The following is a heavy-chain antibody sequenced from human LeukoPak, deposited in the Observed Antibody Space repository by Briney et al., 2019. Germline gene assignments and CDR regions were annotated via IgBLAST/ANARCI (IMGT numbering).Heavy chain of an antibody. CDR2: ISAYNGNT. J-gene: IGHJ5*02. CDR3: ARASPLNYDFWSGYAAYNWFDP. Sequence: ASVKVSCKASGYTFTSYGISWVRQAPGQGLEWMGWISAYNGNTNYAQKLQGRVTMTTDTSTSTAYMELRSLRSDDTAVCYCARASPLNYDFWSGYAAYNWFDPWGQGTLVTVSS. D-gene: IGHD3-3*01. V-gene: IGHV1-18*01. CDR1: GYTFTSYG.